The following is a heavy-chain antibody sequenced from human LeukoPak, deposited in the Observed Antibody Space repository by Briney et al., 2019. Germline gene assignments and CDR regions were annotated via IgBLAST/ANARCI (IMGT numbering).Heavy chain of an antibody. D-gene: IGHD5-24*01. CDR2: VDPEDGET. Sequence: ASVSVSCKASGYTFTDYYMHWVQQAPGKGLEWMGRVDPEDGETINAEKFQGRVTITADTSTDTAYMELSSLRSEDTAVYYCERGRWLQFLDYWGQGTLVTVSS. J-gene: IGHJ4*02. CDR3: ERGRWLQFLDY. V-gene: IGHV1-69-2*01. CDR1: GYTFTDYY.